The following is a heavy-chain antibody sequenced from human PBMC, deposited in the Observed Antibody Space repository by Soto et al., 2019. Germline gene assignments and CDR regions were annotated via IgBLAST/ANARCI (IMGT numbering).Heavy chain of an antibody. V-gene: IGHV1-8*01. D-gene: IGHD3-9*01. CDR2: INPNSGNT. Sequence: QVQLVQSGAEVKKPGASVKVSCKASGYTFTSYDINWVRQATGQGLEWMGWINPNSGNTGYAQKFQGRVTMTRNTSISTAYMELSSLRSEDTAVYYCARVYYDILTGYYRFDYWGQGTLVTVSS. J-gene: IGHJ4*02. CDR3: ARVYYDILTGYYRFDY. CDR1: GYTFTSYD.